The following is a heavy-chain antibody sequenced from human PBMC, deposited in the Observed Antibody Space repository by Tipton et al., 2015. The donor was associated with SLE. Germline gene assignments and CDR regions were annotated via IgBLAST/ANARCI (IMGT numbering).Heavy chain of an antibody. CDR3: ARGDSTYCSGGSCYSSWFDP. D-gene: IGHD2-15*01. CDR2: ISAYNGNT. J-gene: IGHJ5*02. V-gene: IGHV1-18*04. CDR1: GYTFTSYG. Sequence: QLVQSGAEVKKPGASVKVSCKASGYTFTSYGISWVRQAPGQGLEWMGWISAYNGNTNYAQKLQGRVTMTTDTSTSTAYMELRSLRSDDTAVYYCARGDSTYCSGGSCYSSWFDPWGQGTLVTVSS.